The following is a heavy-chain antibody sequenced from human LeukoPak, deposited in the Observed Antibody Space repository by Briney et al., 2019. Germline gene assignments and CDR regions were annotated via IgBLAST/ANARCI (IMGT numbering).Heavy chain of an antibody. Sequence: SETLSLTCTVSGGSISSSSYYWSWIRQPPGKGLEWIGEINHSGSTNYNPSLKSRVTISVDTSKNQFSLKLSSVTAADTAVYYCARRRPSRWLQLDYWGQGTLVTVSS. J-gene: IGHJ4*02. V-gene: IGHV4-39*07. CDR3: ARRRPSRWLQLDY. CDR1: GGSISSSSYY. D-gene: IGHD5-24*01. CDR2: INHSGST.